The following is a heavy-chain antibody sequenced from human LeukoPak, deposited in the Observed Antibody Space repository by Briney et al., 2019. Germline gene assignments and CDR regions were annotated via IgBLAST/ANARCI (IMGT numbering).Heavy chain of an antibody. CDR2: ISAYNGNT. J-gene: IGHJ4*02. V-gene: IGHV1-18*01. CDR1: GYTFTSYG. D-gene: IGHD3-10*01. Sequence: ASVKVSCKASGYTFTSYGISWVRQAPGQGLERMGWISAYNGNTNYAQKLQGRVTMTTDTSTSTAYMELRSLRSDGTAVYYCARPRMVRGVIAPYFDYWGQGTLVTVSS. CDR3: ARPRMVRGVIAPYFDY.